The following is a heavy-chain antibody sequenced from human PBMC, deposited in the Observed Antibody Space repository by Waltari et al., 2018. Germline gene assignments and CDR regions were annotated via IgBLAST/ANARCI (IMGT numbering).Heavy chain of an antibody. CDR1: GFTFSSYG. J-gene: IGHJ4*02. CDR2: IWYDGSNK. CDR3: ARRVVAGTIDY. V-gene: IGHV3-33*01. D-gene: IGHD6-19*01. Sequence: QVQLVESGGGVVQPGRSLRLSCAASGFTFSSYGMHWVRQAPGKGLEWVAVIWYDGSNKYYADSVKGRFTISRDNSKNTLYLQMNSLRAEDTAVYYCARRVVAGTIDYWGQGTLVTVSS.